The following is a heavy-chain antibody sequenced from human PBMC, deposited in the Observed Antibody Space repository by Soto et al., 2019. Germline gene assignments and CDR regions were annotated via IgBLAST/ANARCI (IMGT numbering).Heavy chain of an antibody. V-gene: IGHV1-8*01. D-gene: IGHD3-3*01. CDR2: MNPNSGNT. CDR3: ARGVRCRNPEAETAPNPVTYYYYMDV. Sequence: QVQLVQSGAEVKKPGASVKVSCKASGYTFTSYDINWVRQATGQGLEWMGWMNPNSGNTGYAQKFQGRVTMTRNTSISTADMALSSLRSEDTAVYYCARGVRCRNPEAETAPNPVTYYYYMDVWGKGTTVTVSS. CDR1: GYTFTSYD. J-gene: IGHJ6*03.